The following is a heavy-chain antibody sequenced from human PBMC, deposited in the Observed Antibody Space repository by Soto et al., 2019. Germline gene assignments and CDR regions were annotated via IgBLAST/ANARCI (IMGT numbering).Heavy chain of an antibody. J-gene: IGHJ6*02. V-gene: IGHV1-69*13. Sequence: SVNPSCKASGGTFSSYGISWVRQAPGQGLEWMGGIIPIFGTANYAQKFQGRVTITADESTSTAYMELSSLRSEDTAVYYCARGGSSGWFSYYYGMDVWG. CDR3: ARGGSSGWFSYYYGMDV. CDR2: IIPIFGTA. D-gene: IGHD6-19*01. CDR1: GGTFSSYG.